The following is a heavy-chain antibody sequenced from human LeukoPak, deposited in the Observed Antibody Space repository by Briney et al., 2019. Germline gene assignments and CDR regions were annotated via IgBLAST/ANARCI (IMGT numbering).Heavy chain of an antibody. D-gene: IGHD2-15*01. Sequence: GGSLRLSCAASGFTFSRSWMIWVRQAPGKGLEWVANIKEDGSQKFYVDSVKGRFTISRDNAKNSLSLQMNSLRAEDTAVYYCARCSGSSTYHSDDYWGQGTLVTVSS. CDR2: IKEDGSQK. V-gene: IGHV3-7*02. J-gene: IGHJ4*02. CDR1: GFTFSRSW. CDR3: ARCSGSSTYHSDDY.